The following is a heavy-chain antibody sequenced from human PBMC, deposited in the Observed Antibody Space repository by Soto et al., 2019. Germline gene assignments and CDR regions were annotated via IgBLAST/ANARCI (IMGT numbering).Heavy chain of an antibody. J-gene: IGHJ6*02. D-gene: IGHD2-2*01. V-gene: IGHV1-24*01. Sequence: VSVKVSCKISGYTLTELSMHWVRQAPGKGLEWMGGFDPEDGETIYAQKFQGRVTMTEDTSTDTAYMELSSLRSEDTAVYYCATAQATTSPYYYYGMDVWGQGTTVTVSS. CDR1: GYTLTELS. CDR3: ATAQATTSPYYYYGMDV. CDR2: FDPEDGET.